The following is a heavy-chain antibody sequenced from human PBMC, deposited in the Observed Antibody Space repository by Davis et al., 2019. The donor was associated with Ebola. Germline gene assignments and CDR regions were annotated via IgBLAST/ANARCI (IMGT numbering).Heavy chain of an antibody. CDR2: MNPNSGNT. J-gene: IGHJ4*02. D-gene: IGHD1-7*01. Sequence: ASVKVSCKASGGSFSDYTFTWVRQATGQGLEWMGWMNPNSGNTGYAQKFQGRVTMTRNTSISTAYMELRSLRSDDTAVYYCARDGTGTTTYWGQGTLVTVSS. V-gene: IGHV1-8*02. CDR1: GGSFSDYT. CDR3: ARDGTGTTTY.